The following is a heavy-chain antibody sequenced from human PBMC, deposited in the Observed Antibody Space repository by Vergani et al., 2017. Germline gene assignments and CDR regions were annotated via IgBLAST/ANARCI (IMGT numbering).Heavy chain of an antibody. CDR1: GYTLTELS. J-gene: IGHJ6*03. CDR3: ATAHYDFWSGQFPNRTTDYMDV. Sequence: QVQLVQSGAEVKKPGASVKVSCKVSGYTLTELSMHWVRQAPGKGLEWMGGFDPEDGETIYAQTFQGRVTMTEEPSTDTAYRELSSLRSEDTAVYYCATAHYDFWSGQFPNRTTDYMDVWGKGTTVTVSS. V-gene: IGHV1-24*01. CDR2: FDPEDGET. D-gene: IGHD3-3*01.